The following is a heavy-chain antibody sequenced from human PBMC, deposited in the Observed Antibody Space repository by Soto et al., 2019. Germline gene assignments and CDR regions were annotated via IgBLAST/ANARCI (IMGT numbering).Heavy chain of an antibody. CDR2: IDPSDSYT. J-gene: IGHJ6*02. CDR1: GYSFTSYW. V-gene: IGHV5-10-1*01. D-gene: IGHD3-3*01. CDR3: ARDHDFWSGYFSTNYYGMDV. Sequence: GESLKISCKGSGYSFTSYWISWVLQMPGKGLEWMGRIDPSDSYTNYSPSFQGHVTISADKSISTAYLQWSSLKASDTAMYYCARDHDFWSGYFSTNYYGMDVWGQGTTVTVSS.